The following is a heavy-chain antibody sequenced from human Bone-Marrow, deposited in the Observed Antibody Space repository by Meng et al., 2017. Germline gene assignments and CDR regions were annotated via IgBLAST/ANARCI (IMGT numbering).Heavy chain of an antibody. D-gene: IGHD6-13*01. CDR1: RHIFPDFL. CDR3: ARDEDISAAGKLFGDY. CDR2: IDPKNGDT. J-gene: IGHJ4*02. V-gene: IGHV1-2*06. Sequence: VHLVQSGVAEQEPCAPVQVSCKPSRHIFPDFLLHWVRQAAGQGLEWMGRIDPKNGDTHYAQKFQGRVTMTGDTSISTAYMDLSGLRSDDTAVYYCARDEDISAAGKLFGDYWGQGTLVTVSS.